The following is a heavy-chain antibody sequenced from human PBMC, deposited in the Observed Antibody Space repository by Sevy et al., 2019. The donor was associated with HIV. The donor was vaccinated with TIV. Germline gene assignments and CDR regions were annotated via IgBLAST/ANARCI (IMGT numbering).Heavy chain of an antibody. V-gene: IGHV3-23*01. CDR2: LIGGRSRT. CDR3: AKRRVQSGLSGGGANYGWDV. Sequence: GGSLRLSCAASGFSFSNYAMSGVRQAPWKGLEWVSTLIGGRSRTYYADSVTGRFTISRDNSRNTLYLQMNSLRAEDTAIYYCAKRRVQSGLSGGGANYGWDVCGQGTTVTVSS. J-gene: IGHJ6*02. CDR1: GFSFSNYA. D-gene: IGHD2-8*02.